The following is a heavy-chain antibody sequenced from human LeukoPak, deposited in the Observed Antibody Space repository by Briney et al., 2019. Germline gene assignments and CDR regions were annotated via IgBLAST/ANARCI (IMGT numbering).Heavy chain of an antibody. D-gene: IGHD3-22*01. CDR3: AKGYDSSGYYSDFDY. Sequence: GGSLRLSCAASGFTFSNYAMTWVRQAPGKGLEWVSVIRGSGGSTYYADSVKGRFTISRDNSKNTLYLQMNSLRAEDTAVYYCAKGYDSSGYYSDFDYWGQGTLVTVSS. J-gene: IGHJ4*02. CDR1: GFTFSNYA. CDR2: IRGSGGST. V-gene: IGHV3-23*01.